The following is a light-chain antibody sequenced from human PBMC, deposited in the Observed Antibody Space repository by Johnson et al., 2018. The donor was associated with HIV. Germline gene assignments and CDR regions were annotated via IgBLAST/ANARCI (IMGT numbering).Light chain of an antibody. J-gene: IGLJ1*01. V-gene: IGLV1-51*02. CDR3: GTWDSGLSAGHV. Sequence: QSVLTQPPSVSATPGQKVTISCSGSSSNIGNNYVSWYQQVPGTAPKLLIYEKNKRPSGIPDRISGSKSGTSATLGITGLQTGDEADYYCGTWDSGLSAGHVFGTGTKVTVL. CDR2: EKN. CDR1: SSNIGNNY.